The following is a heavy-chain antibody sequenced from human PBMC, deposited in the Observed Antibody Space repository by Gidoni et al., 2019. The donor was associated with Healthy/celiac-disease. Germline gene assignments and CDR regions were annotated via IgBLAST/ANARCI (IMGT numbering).Heavy chain of an antibody. CDR3: ARVFDHYDSTLGSPSTRDAFDI. V-gene: IGHV1-69*01. CDR1: GGTFSSYA. D-gene: IGHD3-22*01. Sequence: QVQLVQSGAEVKKPGSSVKVSCKASGGTFSSYAISWVRQAPGQGLEWMGGIIPIFGTANYAQKFQGRVTITADESTSTAYMELSSLRSEDTAVYYCARVFDHYDSTLGSPSTRDAFDIWGQGTMVTVSS. CDR2: IIPIFGTA. J-gene: IGHJ3*02.